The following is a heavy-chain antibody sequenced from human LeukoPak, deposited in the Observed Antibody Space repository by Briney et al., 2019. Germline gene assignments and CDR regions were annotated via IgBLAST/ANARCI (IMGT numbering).Heavy chain of an antibody. CDR1: GGPISSHY. D-gene: IGHD3-3*01. V-gene: IGHV4-59*08. Sequence: PSETLSLTCVVSGGPISSHYWSWIRQPPGKGLEWIGCIYYSGATNYNPSLNSRVTISIDTSKTQFSLRLTSVTAADTAVYYCASPARYDFWSGLYYFDYWGQGTLVTVSS. J-gene: IGHJ4*02. CDR2: IYYSGAT. CDR3: ASPARYDFWSGLYYFDY.